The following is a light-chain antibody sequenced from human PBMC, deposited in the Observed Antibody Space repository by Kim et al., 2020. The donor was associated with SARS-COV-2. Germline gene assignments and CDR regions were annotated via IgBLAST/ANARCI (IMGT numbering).Light chain of an antibody. CDR1: SSDVGGYNH. V-gene: IGLV2-8*01. Sequence: GQSVTISCTGTSSDVGGYNHVSWYQQHPGKAPKLLIYGVTKRPSGVPSRFSGSKSGNTATLTVSGLQAEDEADYYCSSYIGNNNLVFGGGTKVTVL. J-gene: IGLJ3*02. CDR3: SSYIGNNNLV. CDR2: GVT.